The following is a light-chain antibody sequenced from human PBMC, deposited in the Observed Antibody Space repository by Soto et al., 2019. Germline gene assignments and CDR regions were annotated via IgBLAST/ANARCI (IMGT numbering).Light chain of an antibody. CDR3: SSYTSSSTLV. J-gene: IGLJ2*01. V-gene: IGLV2-14*01. CDR1: SSDVGGYNY. Sequence: QSVLTQPASVSGSPGQSITISCTGTSSDVGGYNYVSWYQQHPGKAPKLMIYEVSNRPSGVSNRLSGSKSGNTASLTISGLQAEDEADYYRSSYTSSSTLVFGGGTKLPVL. CDR2: EVS.